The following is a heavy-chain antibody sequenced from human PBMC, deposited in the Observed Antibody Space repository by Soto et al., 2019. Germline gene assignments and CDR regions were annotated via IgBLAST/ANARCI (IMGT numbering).Heavy chain of an antibody. CDR2: ISSNGGSI. CDR3: ARDGCGGDCYSAYAFDI. Sequence: EVQLVESGGGLVQPGGSLRLSCAASGFTFSSYAMHWVRQAPGKGLEYVSAISSNGGSIYYANSVKGRFTISRDNSKNTLYLQMGSLRAEDMAVYYCARDGCGGDCYSAYAFDIWGQGTMVTVSS. J-gene: IGHJ3*02. D-gene: IGHD2-21*02. CDR1: GFTFSSYA. V-gene: IGHV3-64*01.